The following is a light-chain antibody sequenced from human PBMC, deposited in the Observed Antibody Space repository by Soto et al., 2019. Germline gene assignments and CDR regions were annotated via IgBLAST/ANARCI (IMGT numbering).Light chain of an antibody. CDR1: SSNIGINY. Sequence: QSVLTQPPSVSAAPGQKVTISCSGSSSNIGINYVSWYQQVPGTAPKLLIFDNNKRPSVIPDRFSGSKSGTSATLGITGLQTGDEADYYCEAWDDSLTTVLFGGGTKLTVL. CDR3: EAWDDSLTTVL. CDR2: DNN. J-gene: IGLJ2*01. V-gene: IGLV1-51*01.